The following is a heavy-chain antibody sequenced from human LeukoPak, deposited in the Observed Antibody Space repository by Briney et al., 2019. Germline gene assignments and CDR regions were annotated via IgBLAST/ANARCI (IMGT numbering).Heavy chain of an antibody. D-gene: IGHD2-15*01. V-gene: IGHV1-8*01. CDR2: MNPNSGNT. J-gene: IGHJ3*02. CDR1: GYTFTSYD. CDR3: ARRYCSGGSCYYGAFDT. Sequence: ASVKVSCKASGYTFTSYDINWVRQATGQGLEWMGWMNPNSGNTGHAQKFQGRVTMTRNTSISTAYMELSSLRSEDTAVYYCARRYCSGGSCYYGAFDTWGQGTMVTVSS.